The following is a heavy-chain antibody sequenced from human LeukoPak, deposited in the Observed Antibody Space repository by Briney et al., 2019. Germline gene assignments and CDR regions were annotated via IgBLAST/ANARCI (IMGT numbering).Heavy chain of an antibody. CDR1: GFSFSSNG. CDR2: IWYDGSNK. Sequence: GGSLRLSCAASGFSFSSNGMHWVRQAPGKGLERVAVIWYDGSNKYYADSVKGRFTISRDNSKNTLYLQMNSLRAEDTAVYYCARVSDYSNYFDYWGQGTLVTVSS. J-gene: IGHJ4*02. CDR3: ARVSDYSNYFDY. V-gene: IGHV3-33*01. D-gene: IGHD4-11*01.